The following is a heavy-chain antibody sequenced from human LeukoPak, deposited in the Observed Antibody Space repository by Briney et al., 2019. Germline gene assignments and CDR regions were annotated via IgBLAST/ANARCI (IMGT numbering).Heavy chain of an antibody. D-gene: IGHD6-19*01. CDR1: GYTFTSYG. CDR3: ARDHKKRSSGWGYYYYYGMDV. Sequence: GASVKVSCKASGYTFTSYGISWVRQAPGQGLEWMGWISAYNGNTNYAQKLQGRVTMTTDTSTSTAYMELRSLRSDDTAVYYCARDHKKRSSGWGYYYYYGMDVWGKGTTDTVSS. V-gene: IGHV1-18*04. CDR2: ISAYNGNT. J-gene: IGHJ6*04.